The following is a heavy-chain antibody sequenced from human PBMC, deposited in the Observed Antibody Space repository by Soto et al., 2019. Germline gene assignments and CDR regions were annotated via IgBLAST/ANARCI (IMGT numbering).Heavy chain of an antibody. D-gene: IGHD2-15*01. CDR3: AKDTWCSGGSCYPAPYDY. Sequence: GGSLRLSCAASGFTFSSYAMSWVRQAPGKGLEWVSDISCSGGSTYYPHSVKGRSTISRDNSKNTLYLQMNSLAAEDTAVYYCAKDTWCSGGSCYPAPYDYWGQGTLVTVSS. CDR1: GFTFSSYA. J-gene: IGHJ4*02. CDR2: ISCSGGST. V-gene: IGHV3-23*01.